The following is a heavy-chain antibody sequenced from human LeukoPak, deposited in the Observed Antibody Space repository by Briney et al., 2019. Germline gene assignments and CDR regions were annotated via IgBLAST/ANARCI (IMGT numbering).Heavy chain of an antibody. CDR3: ARDHNYAFDN. V-gene: IGHV3-48*01. CDR2: TGIDSGNT. D-gene: IGHD1-1*01. Sequence: GGSLRLSCTASGFPFIEYSMNWVRQAPGKGLEWISYTGIDSGNTKYADSVRGRFTISADKAKNSLYLQMNSLRVEDTAVYYCARDHNYAFDNWGQGTLVSVAS. CDR1: GFPFIEYS. J-gene: IGHJ4*02.